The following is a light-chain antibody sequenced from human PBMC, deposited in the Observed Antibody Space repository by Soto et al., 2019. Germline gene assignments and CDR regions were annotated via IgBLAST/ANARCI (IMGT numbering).Light chain of an antibody. CDR1: QNIITN. CDR2: FAS. CDR3: HQYYSLPRGT. V-gene: IGKV3-15*01. J-gene: IGKJ1*01. Sequence: IVITQSPGTLSVSPGEGATLSCRASQNIITNLAWYQQKPGQAPRLLIFFASTRVTGIPARFSGSGFGTEFTLTISSLQSEDFAVYYWHQYYSLPRGTFCQGTKVDI.